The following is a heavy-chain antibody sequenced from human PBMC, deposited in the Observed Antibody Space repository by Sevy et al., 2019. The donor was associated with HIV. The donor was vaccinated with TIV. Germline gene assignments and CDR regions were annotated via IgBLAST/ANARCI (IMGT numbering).Heavy chain of an antibody. CDR1: GGSFSGYY. Sequence: KASETLSLTCAVYGGSFSGYYWSWIRQPPGKGLEGIGEINHSGSTNYNPSLKSRVTISVDTSKNEFSLKLSSVTAADTAVYYCATHTGDYWGQGTLVTVSS. V-gene: IGHV4-34*01. CDR2: INHSGST. CDR3: ATHTGDY. J-gene: IGHJ4*02.